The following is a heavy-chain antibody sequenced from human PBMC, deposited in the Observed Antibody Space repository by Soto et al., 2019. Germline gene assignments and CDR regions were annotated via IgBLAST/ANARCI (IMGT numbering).Heavy chain of an antibody. CDR1: GCSISSYY. CDR2: IYYSGST. CDR3: ARLPYSSLDDYYYYMDV. V-gene: IGHV4-59*08. J-gene: IGHJ6*03. D-gene: IGHD6-13*01. Sequence: SETLSLTCTFSGCSISSYYWSWIRQPPGKGLEWIGYIYYSGSTNYNPSLKSRVTISVDTSKNQFSLKLSSVTAADTAVYYCARLPYSSLDDYYYYMDVWGKGTTVTVSS.